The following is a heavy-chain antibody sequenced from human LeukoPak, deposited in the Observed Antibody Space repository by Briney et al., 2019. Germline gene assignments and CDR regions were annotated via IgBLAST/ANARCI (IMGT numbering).Heavy chain of an antibody. CDR2: ISYDGSNK. CDR3: AREGRTHPHFDY. Sequence: GRSLRLSCAASGFTFSSYAMHWVRQAPGKGLEWVAVISYDGSNKYYADSVKGRFTISRDNSKNTLYLHMNSLRAEDTAVYYCAREGRTHPHFDYWGQGTLVTVSS. D-gene: IGHD3-10*01. J-gene: IGHJ4*02. CDR1: GFTFSSYA. V-gene: IGHV3-30-3*01.